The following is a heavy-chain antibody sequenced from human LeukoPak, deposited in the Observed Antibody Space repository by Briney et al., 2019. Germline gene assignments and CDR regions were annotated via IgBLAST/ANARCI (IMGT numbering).Heavy chain of an antibody. CDR3: ASLRSSGSGSFPTD. Sequence: PSETLSLTCTVSGGSINNGGYYWGWIRQPPGEGPEQIGSLYYNGATYYNPTLRSRVTMSVDTSKNQFSLKLTSVTAADTAVYYCASLRSSGSGSFPTDWGQGILVTVSS. CDR1: GGSINNGGYY. J-gene: IGHJ4*02. D-gene: IGHD3-10*01. CDR2: LYYNGAT. V-gene: IGHV4-39*01.